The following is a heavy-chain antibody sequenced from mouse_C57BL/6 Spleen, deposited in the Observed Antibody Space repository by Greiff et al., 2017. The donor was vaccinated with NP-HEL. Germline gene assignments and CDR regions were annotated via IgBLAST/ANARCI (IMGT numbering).Heavy chain of an antibody. CDR3: ARSEEYHYFDY. CDR1: GYTFTSYG. Sequence: VQLQQSGAELARPGASVKLSCKASGYTFTSYGISWVKQRPGQGLEWIGEIYPRSGNTYYNEKFKGKATLTADKSSSTAYMELRSLTSEDSAVYFCARSEEYHYFDYWGQGTTLTVSS. D-gene: IGHD2-10*02. V-gene: IGHV1-81*01. J-gene: IGHJ2*01. CDR2: IYPRSGNT.